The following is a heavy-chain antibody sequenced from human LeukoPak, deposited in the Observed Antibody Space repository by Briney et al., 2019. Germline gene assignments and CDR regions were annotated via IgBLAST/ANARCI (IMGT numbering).Heavy chain of an antibody. CDR3: ARDIRFGELDY. J-gene: IGHJ4*02. CDR1: GFTFSSYW. D-gene: IGHD3-10*01. Sequence: GGSLRLSCATSGFTFSSYWMSWVRQAPGKGLEWVANIKQDGSEKYYVDSVKGRFTISRDNAKNSLYLQMNSLRAEDTAVYYCARDIRFGELDYWGQGTLVTVSS. CDR2: IKQDGSEK. V-gene: IGHV3-7*01.